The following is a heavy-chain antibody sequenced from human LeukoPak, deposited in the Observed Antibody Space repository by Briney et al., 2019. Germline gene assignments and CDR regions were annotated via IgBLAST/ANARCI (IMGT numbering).Heavy chain of an antibody. Sequence: SETLSLTCTVSGGSISSYYWSWIRQPPGKGLEWIGYIYFSGSTNYNPSLKSRVTISVDTSKNQLSLKLSSVTAADTAVYYCARVSDCSGGSCYFDYWGQGTLVTVSS. CDR1: GGSISSYY. CDR2: IYFSGST. J-gene: IGHJ4*02. CDR3: ARVSDCSGGSCYFDY. D-gene: IGHD2-15*01. V-gene: IGHV4-59*12.